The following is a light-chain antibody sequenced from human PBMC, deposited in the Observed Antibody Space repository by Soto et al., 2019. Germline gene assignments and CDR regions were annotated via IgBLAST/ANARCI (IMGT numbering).Light chain of an antibody. V-gene: IGLV1-36*01. CDR1: SSNIGNNA. J-gene: IGLJ2*01. CDR2: HDD. Sequence: QPVLTQPPSVSEAPRQWVTISCSGSSSNIGNNAVNWYQQLPGKAPKLLIYHDDLLPSGVSDRFSGSKSGTSASLAISGLQSEDEADYYCAAWDDSLNSQVFGGRTKVTVL. CDR3: AAWDDSLNSQV.